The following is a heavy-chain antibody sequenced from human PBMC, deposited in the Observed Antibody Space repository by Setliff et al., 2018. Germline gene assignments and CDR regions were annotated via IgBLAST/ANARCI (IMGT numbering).Heavy chain of an antibody. CDR1: GDSINHFF. D-gene: IGHD2-2*01. V-gene: IGHV4-59*01. J-gene: IGHJ6*02. CDR3: ARDASFGFDV. CDR2: IYYSGGA. Sequence: SETLSLTCSVSGDSINHFFWTWVRLSPGKGLEWIGYIYYSGGATYNPSLRGRASIAIGASKAHFSLDLRTVTAADTAVYYCARDASFGFDVWGPGITVTVS.